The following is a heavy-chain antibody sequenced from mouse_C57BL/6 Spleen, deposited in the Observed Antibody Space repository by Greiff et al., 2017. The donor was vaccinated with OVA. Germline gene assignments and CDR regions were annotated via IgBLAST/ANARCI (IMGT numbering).Heavy chain of an antibody. CDR3: AKSITTVARDAMDY. V-gene: IGHV2-5*01. CDR1: GFSLTSYG. D-gene: IGHD1-1*01. CDR2: IWRGGST. Sequence: QVQLQQSGPGLVQPSQSLSITCTVSGFSLTSYGVHWVRQSPGKGLEWLGVIWRGGSTDYNAAFMSRLSITKDNSKSQVFFKMNSLQADDTAIYYCAKSITTVARDAMDYWGQGTSVTVSS. J-gene: IGHJ4*01.